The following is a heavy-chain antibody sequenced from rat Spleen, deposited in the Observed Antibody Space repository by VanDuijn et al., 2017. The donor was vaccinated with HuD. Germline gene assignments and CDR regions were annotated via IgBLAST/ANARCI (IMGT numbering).Heavy chain of an antibody. CDR2: ISYSGST. CDR3: ARSHTTGVPFNY. D-gene: IGHD1-7*01. V-gene: IGHV3-1*01. CDR1: FYSITSSY. Sequence: EVQLQESGPGLVKPSQSLSLTCSVTFYSITSSYRWNWIRKFPGNKMEWIGHISYSGSTSYNPSLKSRISITRDTSKNQFFLQLNSVTTEDTAIYYCARSHTTGVPFNYWGHGVMVTVSS. J-gene: IGHJ2*01.